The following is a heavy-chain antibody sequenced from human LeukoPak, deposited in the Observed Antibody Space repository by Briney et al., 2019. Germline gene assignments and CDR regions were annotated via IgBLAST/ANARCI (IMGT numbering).Heavy chain of an antibody. Sequence: PSETLSLTCTVSGGSISSSSYYWGWIRQPPGKGLEWIGSIYYSGSTYYNPSLKSRVTISVDTSKNQFSLKLSSVTAADTAVYYCARAATVAGIFWYFDYWGQGTLVTVSS. CDR1: GGSISSSSYY. V-gene: IGHV4-39*07. CDR2: IYYSGST. J-gene: IGHJ4*02. D-gene: IGHD6-19*01. CDR3: ARAATVAGIFWYFDY.